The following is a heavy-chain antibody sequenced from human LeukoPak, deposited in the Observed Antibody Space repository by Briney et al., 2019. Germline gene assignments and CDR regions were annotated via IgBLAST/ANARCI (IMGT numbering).Heavy chain of an antibody. D-gene: IGHD1-26*01. CDR1: GDSVSSNSAA. CDR3: ARDLVGIRLYYFDY. CDR2: TYYRSKWYN. V-gene: IGHV6-1*01. J-gene: IGHJ4*02. Sequence: SQTLSLTCAISGDSVSSNSAAWNWIRQSPSRSLEWLGRTYYRSKWYNDYAVSVKSRVTINPDTSKNQFSLQLNSVSLEDTAVYYCARDLVGIRLYYFDYWGQGILVTVSS.